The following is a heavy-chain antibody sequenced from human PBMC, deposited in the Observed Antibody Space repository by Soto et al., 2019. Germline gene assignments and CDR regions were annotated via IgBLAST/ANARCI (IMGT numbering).Heavy chain of an antibody. Sequence: EVQLVESGGGLVQPGGSLRLSCAGSGFIFSNYWMHWVRQAPGKGLEWVARIDHDGPTDYADSVRGRFTISRDNAENTLYLQMNSLRPEDTAVYYCVRDSHGDYWGQGTLVTASS. CDR3: VRDSHGDY. CDR1: GFIFSNYW. V-gene: IGHV3-74*01. J-gene: IGHJ4*02. CDR2: IDHDGPT.